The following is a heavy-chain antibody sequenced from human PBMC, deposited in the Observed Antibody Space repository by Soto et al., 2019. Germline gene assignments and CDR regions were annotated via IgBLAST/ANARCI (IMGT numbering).Heavy chain of an antibody. CDR1: GGSVRSGSYY. D-gene: IGHD1-26*01. CDR3: ARDAVNGATPKPDY. J-gene: IGHJ4*02. Sequence: NPSETLSLTCTVSGGSVRSGSYYWSWIRQPPGKGLEWIGYIYYSGSTNYNPSLKSRVTISVDTSKNQFSLKLSSVTAADTAVYYCARDAVNGATPKPDYWGQGTLVTVSS. V-gene: IGHV4-61*01. CDR2: IYYSGST.